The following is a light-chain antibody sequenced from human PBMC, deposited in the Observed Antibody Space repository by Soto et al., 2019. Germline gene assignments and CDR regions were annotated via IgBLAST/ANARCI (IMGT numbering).Light chain of an antibody. J-gene: IGLJ2*01. V-gene: IGLV2-14*01. CDR3: SSYTSSGTPVV. CDR2: DVS. Sequence: QSALTQPASVSGSPGPSITISCTGTSSDFGGYNYVSWYHQHPGKAPKLMIYDVSNRPSGVSNRFSGSKSGNTASLTIYGRQAEDEADYDCSSYTSSGTPVVFGGGTKLTV. CDR1: SSDFGGYNY.